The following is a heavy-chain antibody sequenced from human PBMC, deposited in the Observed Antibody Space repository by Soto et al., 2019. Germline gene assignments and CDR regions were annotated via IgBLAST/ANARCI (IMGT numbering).Heavy chain of an antibody. CDR1: GGSVSSGSYY. D-gene: IGHD3-3*01. V-gene: IGHV4-61*01. J-gene: IGHJ4*02. CDR2: IYYSGST. CDR3: ARGPYYDFWSGYPDY. Sequence: SETLSLTCTVSGGSVSSGSYYWSWIRQPPGKGLEWIGYIYYSGSTNYNPSLKSRVTISVDTSKNQFSLKLGSVTAADTAVYYCARGPYYDFWSGYPDYWGQGTLVTVSS.